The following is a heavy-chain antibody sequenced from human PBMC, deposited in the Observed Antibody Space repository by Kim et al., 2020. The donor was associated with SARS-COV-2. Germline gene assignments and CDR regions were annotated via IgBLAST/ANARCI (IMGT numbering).Heavy chain of an antibody. Sequence: KADAHSVKGRFHISRDNSKNRLYLQMNSLRAEDTVVYYCARGDTIFGVDYWGQGTLVTVSS. D-gene: IGHD3-3*01. J-gene: IGHJ4*02. CDR3: ARGDTIFGVDY. V-gene: IGHV3-33*01. CDR2: K.